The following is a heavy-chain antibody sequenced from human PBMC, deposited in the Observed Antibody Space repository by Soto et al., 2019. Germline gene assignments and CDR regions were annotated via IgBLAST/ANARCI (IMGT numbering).Heavy chain of an antibody. V-gene: IGHV4-30-2*01. CDR3: ARVPHY. CDR2: IYHSGST. J-gene: IGHJ4*02. Sequence: QLQLHESGSGLVKPSQTLSLPCAVYGGSIRSGGYSCSWFRQPPVKGLEWIGYIYHSGSTYYNPSLKSRATTSVDRSKNQFALKLRSVTAADTAVYYCARVPHYWGQGTLVTVSS. CDR1: GGSIRSGGYS.